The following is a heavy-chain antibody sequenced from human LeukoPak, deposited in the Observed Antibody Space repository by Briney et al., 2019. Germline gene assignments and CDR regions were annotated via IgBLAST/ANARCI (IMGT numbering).Heavy chain of an antibody. D-gene: IGHD4-17*01. CDR3: ARDHPLRSAI. J-gene: IGHJ3*02. V-gene: IGHV4-30-4*08. CDR1: GGSISSGDYY. Sequence: SQTLSLTCTVSGGSISSGDYYWSWIRQPPGKGLEWIGYIYYSGSTFYNPSLKSRLIISVDTSKNQFSLKLSSVTAADTAVYYCARDHPLRSAIWGQGTMVTVSS. CDR2: IYYSGST.